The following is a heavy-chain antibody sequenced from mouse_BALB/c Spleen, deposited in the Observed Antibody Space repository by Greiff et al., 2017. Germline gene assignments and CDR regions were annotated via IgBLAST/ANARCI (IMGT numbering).Heavy chain of an antibody. CDR1: GYTFTSYW. CDR2: IYPGSGST. CDR3: TRFHYYGYGAY. V-gene: IGHV1S22*01. D-gene: IGHD1-2*01. Sequence: LKQPGSELVRPGASVKLSCKASGYTFTSYWMHWVKQRPGQGLEWIGNIYPGSGSTNYDEKFKSKATLTVDTSSSTAYMQLSSLTSEDSAVYYCTRFHYYGYGAYWGQGTLVTVSA. J-gene: IGHJ3*01.